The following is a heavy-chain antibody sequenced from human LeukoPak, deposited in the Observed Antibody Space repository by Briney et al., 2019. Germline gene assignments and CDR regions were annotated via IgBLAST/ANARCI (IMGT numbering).Heavy chain of an antibody. D-gene: IGHD3-10*01. CDR3: ARDTYYYGSGSYYDY. CDR1: GGSISSYY. CDR2: IYTSGST. V-gene: IGHV4-4*07. Sequence: SETLSLTCTVPGGSISSYYWSWLRQPAGKGLEWFGRIYTSGSTNYNPSLKSRVTMSVDTSKNQFFLKLSSVTAADTAVYYCARDTYYYGSGSYYDYWGQGTLVTVSS. J-gene: IGHJ4*02.